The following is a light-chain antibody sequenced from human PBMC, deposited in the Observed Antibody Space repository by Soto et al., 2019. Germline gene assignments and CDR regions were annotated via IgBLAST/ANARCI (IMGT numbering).Light chain of an antibody. CDR3: QQYNNWPLT. J-gene: IGKJ4*01. V-gene: IGKV3-15*01. Sequence: EIVMTQSPATLSVSPGERATLSCRASQSVSRNLAWYQQKPGQAPRLLIYGASTRATGIPARFSGSGSGTEFTLTISSLQSEDFADYYCQQYNNWPLTFGGGTKVEIK. CDR2: GAS. CDR1: QSVSRN.